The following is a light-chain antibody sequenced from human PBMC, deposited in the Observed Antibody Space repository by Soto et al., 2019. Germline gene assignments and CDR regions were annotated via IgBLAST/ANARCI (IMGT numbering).Light chain of an antibody. CDR2: DTS. V-gene: IGKV3-11*01. CDR3: QQRSNWPIIT. Sequence: EIVLTQSPATLSLSPGERATLSCRASQSVSRYLAWYQQKPGQAPRLLIYDTSNRATGIPDRLSGSGAGTDFTLTISSLEPEDFSVYYCQQRSNWPIITFGQGARLKIK. CDR1: QSVSRY. J-gene: IGKJ5*01.